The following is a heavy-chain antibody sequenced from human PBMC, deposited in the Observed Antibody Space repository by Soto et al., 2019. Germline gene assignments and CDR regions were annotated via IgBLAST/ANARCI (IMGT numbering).Heavy chain of an antibody. CDR1: GFTFSNAW. V-gene: IGHV3-15*07. CDR3: TTEVGYSYGFNY. J-gene: IGHJ4*02. CDR2: IKSKTNGGTT. Sequence: GGSLRLSCAASGFTFSNAWMNWVRQAPGKGLEWVGRIKSKTNGGTTDYAAPVKGRFTISRDDSKNTLYLQMNSLKTEDTAVYYCTTEVGYSYGFNYWGQGTLVTVSS. D-gene: IGHD5-18*01.